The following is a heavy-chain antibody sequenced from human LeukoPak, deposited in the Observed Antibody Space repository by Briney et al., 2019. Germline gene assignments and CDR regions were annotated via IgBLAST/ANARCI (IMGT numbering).Heavy chain of an antibody. CDR2: ISSSGRTI. CDR3: ARDYIGGWNDH. D-gene: IGHD3-16*01. V-gene: IGHV3-48*03. Sequence: GGSLRLSCAASGFTFSSYEMNWVRQAPGKGLEWVSYISSSGRTIYYADSVKGRFTISRDNAKNSVYLQMNSLRVEDTAVYFCARDYIGGWNDHWGQGTLVTVSS. CDR1: GFTFSSYE. J-gene: IGHJ4*02.